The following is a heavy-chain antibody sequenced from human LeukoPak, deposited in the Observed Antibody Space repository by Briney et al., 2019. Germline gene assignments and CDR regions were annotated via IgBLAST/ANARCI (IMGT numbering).Heavy chain of an antibody. V-gene: IGHV3-30-3*01. D-gene: IGHD6-13*01. CDR3: ARDGIAAAGVQH. CDR1: GFTFSSYA. J-gene: IGHJ1*01. CDR2: ISYDGSNK. Sequence: GGSLRLSCAASGFTFSSYAMHWVRQAPGKGLEWVAVISYDGSNKYYADSVKGRFTISRDNSKNTLYLQMNSLRAEDTAVYYCARDGIAAAGVQHWGQGTLVTVSS.